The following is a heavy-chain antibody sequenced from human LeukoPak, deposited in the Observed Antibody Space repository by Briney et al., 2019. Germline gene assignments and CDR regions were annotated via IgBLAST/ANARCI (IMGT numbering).Heavy chain of an antibody. V-gene: IGHV4-59*08. CDR3: ARRDYYDSSGYYIDVFDI. J-gene: IGHJ3*02. CDR1: GGSISSYY. Sequence: SEALSLTCTVAGGSISSYYWSWSRQPPGKELEWIGYIYYSGSTNYHPSLKSRVTITVDTPKNQFSLKLSSVTAADTAVYYCARRDYYDSSGYYIDVFDIWGQGAMVTVSS. CDR2: IYYSGST. D-gene: IGHD3-22*01.